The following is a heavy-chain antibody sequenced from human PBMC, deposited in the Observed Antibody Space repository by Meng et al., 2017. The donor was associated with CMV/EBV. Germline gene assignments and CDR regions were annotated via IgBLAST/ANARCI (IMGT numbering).Heavy chain of an antibody. CDR1: GFTFSNAW. V-gene: IGHV3-15*01. Sequence: GESLKISCAASGFTFSNAWMSWVRPAPGKGLEWVGRIKSKTDGGTTDYAAPVKGRFTISRDDSKNTLYLQMNSLKTEDTAVYYCTTVGATFPSDYWGQGTLVTVSS. J-gene: IGHJ4*02. CDR3: TTVGATFPSDY. D-gene: IGHD1-26*01. CDR2: IKSKTDGGTT.